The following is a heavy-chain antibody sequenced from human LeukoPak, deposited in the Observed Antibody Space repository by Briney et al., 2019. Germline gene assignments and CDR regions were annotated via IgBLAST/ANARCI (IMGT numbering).Heavy chain of an antibody. CDR2: IKFDGSST. J-gene: IGHJ4*02. Sequence: GGSLRLSCAASGFTFNNYWMHWVRQAPGKGLVWVSRIKFDGSSTNYADSVKGRFTISRDNAKNTLYLQMNSLRAEDTAVYYCARGAMWAYYFDFWGQGTLVTVSS. V-gene: IGHV3-74*01. CDR1: GFTFNNYW. D-gene: IGHD2-2*01. CDR3: ARGAMWAYYFDF.